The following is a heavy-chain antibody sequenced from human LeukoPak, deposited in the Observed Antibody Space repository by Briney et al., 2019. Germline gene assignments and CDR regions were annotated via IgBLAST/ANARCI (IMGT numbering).Heavy chain of an antibody. CDR1: GYTFTSYD. D-gene: IGHD3-22*01. CDR3: ARGRYYDSSGYGGAFDI. J-gene: IGHJ3*02. CDR2: MNPNSGNT. V-gene: IGHV1-8*03. Sequence: ASVKVSCKASGYTFTSYDINWVRQATGQGLEWMGWMNPNSGNTGYAQKFQGRVTITRNTSISTAYMELSSLRSEDTAVYYCARGRYYDSSGYGGAFDIWGQGTMVTVSS.